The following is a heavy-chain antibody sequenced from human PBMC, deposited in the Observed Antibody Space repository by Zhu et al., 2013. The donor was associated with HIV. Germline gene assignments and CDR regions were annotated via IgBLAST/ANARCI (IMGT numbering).Heavy chain of an antibody. D-gene: IGHD6-6*01. J-gene: IGHJ5*02. CDR2: INPQNGGT. CDR1: GQSFVRFY. CDR3: ARDVQDGPLDL. V-gene: IGHV1-2*02. Sequence: SGADLKRPGASMNVSCEASGQSFVRFYVHWVRQVPGKRLEWMGWINPQNGGTSYGQSFRGRVAFSRDMSTSTVYLQLFNLTSDDTAHYYCARDVQDGPLDLWGPGSLVTVSS.